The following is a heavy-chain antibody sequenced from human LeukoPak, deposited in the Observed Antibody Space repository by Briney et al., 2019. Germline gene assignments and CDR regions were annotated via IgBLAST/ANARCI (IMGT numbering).Heavy chain of an antibody. CDR1: GFTFSSYD. Sequence: GGSLRLSCAASGFTFSSYDMHWVRQATGKGLEWVSAIGTAGDTYYPGSVKGRFTISRENAKNSLYLRMNSLRARDTAVYYCAGGPGPYGMDVWGQGTTVTVSS. J-gene: IGHJ6*02. CDR3: AGGPGPYGMDV. V-gene: IGHV3-13*04. CDR2: IGTAGDT.